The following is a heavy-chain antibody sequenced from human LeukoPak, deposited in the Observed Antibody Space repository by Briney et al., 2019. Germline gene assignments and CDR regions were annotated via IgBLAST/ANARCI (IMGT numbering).Heavy chain of an antibody. Sequence: PGRSLRLSCAASGFTFTTYGMHWVRQAPGKGLEWVAVISHDGSNKYYADSVKGRFTISRDNSKNTLYVQMNSLRAEDTAVYYCAKSSGSHYYDNGRVFDYWGQGTLVTVSS. CDR2: ISHDGSNK. CDR3: AKSSGSHYYDNGRVFDY. V-gene: IGHV3-30*18. D-gene: IGHD3-22*01. CDR1: GFTFTTYG. J-gene: IGHJ4*02.